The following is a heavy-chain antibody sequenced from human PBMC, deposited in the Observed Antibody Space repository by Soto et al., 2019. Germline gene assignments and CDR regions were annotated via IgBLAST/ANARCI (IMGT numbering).Heavy chain of an antibody. CDR3: VRGGYYGSGPMDV. D-gene: IGHD3-10*01. J-gene: IGHJ6*02. V-gene: IGHV3-73*02. CDR1: GFTFSGSA. Sequence: EVQLVESGGGLVQPGGSLKLSCAASGFTFSGSAMHWVRQASGKGLEWVGRIRSKANSYATAYAASVKGRFTISRDDSKNTAYLQMNSLRAGDTAVYYCVRGGYYGSGPMDVWGPGTTVTVSS. CDR2: IRSKANSYAT.